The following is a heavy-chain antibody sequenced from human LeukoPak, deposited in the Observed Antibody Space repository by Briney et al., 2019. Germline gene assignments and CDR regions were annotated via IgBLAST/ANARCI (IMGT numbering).Heavy chain of an antibody. D-gene: IGHD1-1*01. V-gene: IGHV3-66*01. CDR1: GFTVSSNY. CDR3: ARVTRDSYYYYYMDV. J-gene: IGHJ6*03. Sequence: GGSLRLSCAASGFTVSSNYMSWVRQAPGKGLEWVSVIYSGGSTYYADSVKGGFTISRDNSKNTLYLQMNSLRAEDTAVYYCARVTRDSYYYYYMDVWGKGTTVTISS. CDR2: IYSGGST.